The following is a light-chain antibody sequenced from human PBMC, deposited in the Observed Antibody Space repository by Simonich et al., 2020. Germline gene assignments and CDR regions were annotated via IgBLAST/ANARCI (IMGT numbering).Light chain of an antibody. CDR1: SSDVGSYNL. J-gene: IGLJ3*02. CDR2: EGS. Sequence: QSALTQPASVSGSPGQSITISCTGTSSDVGSYNLVSWYQQHPGKAPKLTVYEGSKRPSGVSNRFSGAKAGNTASRTISGLQAEDEADYYCCSYAGSSTWVFGGGTKLTVL. V-gene: IGLV2-23*01. CDR3: CSYAGSSTWV.